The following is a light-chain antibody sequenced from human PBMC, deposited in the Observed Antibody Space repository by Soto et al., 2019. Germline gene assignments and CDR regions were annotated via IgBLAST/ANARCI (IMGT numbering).Light chain of an antibody. V-gene: IGKV3-20*01. CDR1: QSVGNY. CDR3: QQYGSSPTWT. J-gene: IGKJ1*01. CDR2: GAS. Sequence: MVLTLSPATLSLSPGERATLSWLASQSVGNYSAWYQQKPGQAPRLLIYGASSRATGIPDRFSGSGSGTDFTLTISRLEPEDFAVYYCQQYGSSPTWTFGQGTKVDIK.